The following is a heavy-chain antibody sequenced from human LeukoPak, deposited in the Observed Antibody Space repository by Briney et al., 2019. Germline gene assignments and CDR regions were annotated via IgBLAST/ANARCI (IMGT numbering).Heavy chain of an antibody. V-gene: IGHV3-66*01. J-gene: IGHJ4*02. CDR3: AREDNSGSDY. Sequence: PGGSLRLSCAASGITFSSYGMSWVRQAPGKGLEWVSVIYSGGSTYYADSVKGRFTISRDNSKNTLYLQMNSLRAEDTAVYYCAREDNSGSDYWGQGTLVTVSS. D-gene: IGHD6-19*01. CDR2: IYSGGST. CDR1: GITFSSYG.